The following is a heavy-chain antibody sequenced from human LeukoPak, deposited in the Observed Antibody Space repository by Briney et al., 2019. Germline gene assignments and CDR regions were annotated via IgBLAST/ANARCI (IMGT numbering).Heavy chain of an antibody. D-gene: IGHD1-26*01. CDR2: INPSGGST. J-gene: IGHJ4*02. CDR1: GYTFTSYY. V-gene: IGHV1-46*01. CDR3: ARFIVGATYFDY. Sequence: ASVKVSCKASGYTFTSYYMHWVRQAPGQGLEWMGIINPSGGSTSYAQTFQGRVTMTRDTSTSTVYMELSSLRSDDTAVYYCARFIVGATYFDYWGQGTLATVSS.